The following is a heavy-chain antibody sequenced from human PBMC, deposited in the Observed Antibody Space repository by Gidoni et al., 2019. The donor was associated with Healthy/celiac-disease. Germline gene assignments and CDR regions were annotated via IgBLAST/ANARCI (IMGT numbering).Heavy chain of an antibody. Sequence: QVPLPQCGAGLLTPSETLSLTCAVSRASFSGYYWRWIRQPPGKGLEWIGEINHSGSTNDNPSLKSRVTRAVDTSKNQFSLKRSSGTAADTAVYYCARTFWSGYYGLDYWGQGTLVTVSS. CDR1: RASFSGYY. J-gene: IGHJ4*02. CDR2: INHSGST. D-gene: IGHD3-3*01. V-gene: IGHV4-34*01. CDR3: ARTFWSGYYGLDY.